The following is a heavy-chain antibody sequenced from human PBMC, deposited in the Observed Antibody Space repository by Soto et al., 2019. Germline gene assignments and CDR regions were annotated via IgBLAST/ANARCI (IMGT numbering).Heavy chain of an antibody. J-gene: IGHJ6*02. CDR2: IYYSGST. V-gene: IGHV4-59*01. CDR1: GGSISTYY. CDR3: ARGDYGAGSYYKGGYYGMEV. Sequence: SETLSLTCTVSGGSISTYYWSWIRQPPGKGLEWIGYIYYSGSTNYNPSLKSRVTISVDASKNQFSLKLSSVTAADAAVYYCARGDYGAGSYYKGGYYGMEVWGQGTTVTVPS. D-gene: IGHD3-10*01.